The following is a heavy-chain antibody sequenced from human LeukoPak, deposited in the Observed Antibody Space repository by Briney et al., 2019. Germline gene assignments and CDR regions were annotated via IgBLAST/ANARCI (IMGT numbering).Heavy chain of an antibody. J-gene: IGHJ5*02. D-gene: IGHD6-13*01. CDR1: GGSISSGGYY. CDR2: IYYSGST. V-gene: IGHV4-61*08. CDR3: ARRGSSWYNWFDP. Sequence: ASETLSLTCTVSGGSISSGGYYWSWIRQHPGKGLGWIGYIYYSGSTNYNPSLKSRVTISVDPSRNQFSLKLSSVPAADTAVYYCARRGSSWYNWFDPWGQGTLVTVSS.